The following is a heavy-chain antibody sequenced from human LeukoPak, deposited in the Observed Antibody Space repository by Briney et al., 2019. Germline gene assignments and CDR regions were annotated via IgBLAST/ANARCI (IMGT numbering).Heavy chain of an antibody. CDR3: ASYVWGSYRLDY. Sequence: SETLSLTFTVSGGSISSYYWSWIRQPPGKGLEWIGEINHSGSTNYNPSHKSRVTISVDTSKNQFSLKLSSVTAADTAVYYCASYVWGSYRLDYWGQGTLVTVSS. V-gene: IGHV4-34*01. CDR1: GGSISSYY. J-gene: IGHJ4*02. D-gene: IGHD3-16*02. CDR2: INHSGST.